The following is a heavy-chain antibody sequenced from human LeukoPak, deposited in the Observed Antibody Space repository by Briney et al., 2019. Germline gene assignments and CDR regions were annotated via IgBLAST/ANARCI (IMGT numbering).Heavy chain of an antibody. Sequence: SETLSLTCAVYGGSFSGYYWSWIRQPPGKGLEWIGSIYYSGSTYYNPSLKSRVTISVDTSKNQFSLKVSSVTAADTAVYSCARHGYYYYMDVWGKGTKVTVSS. CDR2: IYYSGST. V-gene: IGHV4-34*01. J-gene: IGHJ6*03. CDR3: ARHGYYYYMDV. CDR1: GGSFSGYY.